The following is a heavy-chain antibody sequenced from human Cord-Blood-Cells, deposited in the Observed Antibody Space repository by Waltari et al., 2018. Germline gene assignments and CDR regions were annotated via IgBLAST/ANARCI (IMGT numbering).Heavy chain of an antibody. V-gene: IGHV4-39*01. D-gene: IGHD3-3*01. CDR1: GGSISSSSYY. CDR3: ARLHTNDFWSGYYFDY. CDR2: IYYSGST. Sequence: QLQLQESGPGLVKPSETLSLTCTVAGGSISSSSYYWGWIRQPPGKGLEWIGGIYYSGSTYDNPSLKSRVPLSVHTSKNQFSLKLSSVTAADTAVYYCARLHTNDFWSGYYFDYWGQGTLVTVSS. J-gene: IGHJ4*02.